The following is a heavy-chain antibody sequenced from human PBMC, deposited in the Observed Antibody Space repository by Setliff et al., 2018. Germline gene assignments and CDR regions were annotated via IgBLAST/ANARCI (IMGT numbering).Heavy chain of an antibody. D-gene: IGHD1-26*01. CDR3: ARLPYSGSYDFFDS. CDR2: IYPGDSHT. Sequence: GESLKISCKGSGYSFSNFWIGWVRQMPGKGLEWMGIIYPGDSHTRYSPSFQGQVTMSADNSITTAYLQWNILKASDTAMYYCARLPYSGSYDFFDSWGQGTLVTVSS. V-gene: IGHV5-51*01. J-gene: IGHJ4*02. CDR1: GYSFSNFW.